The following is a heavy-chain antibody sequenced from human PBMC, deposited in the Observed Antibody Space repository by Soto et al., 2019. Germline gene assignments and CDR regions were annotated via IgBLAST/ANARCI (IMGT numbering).Heavy chain of an antibody. Sequence: EVQLLESGGGLVQPGGSLRLSCAASGFTFSSDAMSWVRQAPGKGLEWVSAISGSGGSPDYSDSVKGRFTISRDNSKNTLYLQVTSLRAEDTAVYYCAKDLIARGGPDYYYYYGMDVWGQGTTGTVSS. CDR1: GFTFSSDA. D-gene: IGHD2-21*01. V-gene: IGHV3-23*01. J-gene: IGHJ6*02. CDR2: ISGSGGSP. CDR3: AKDLIARGGPDYYYYYGMDV.